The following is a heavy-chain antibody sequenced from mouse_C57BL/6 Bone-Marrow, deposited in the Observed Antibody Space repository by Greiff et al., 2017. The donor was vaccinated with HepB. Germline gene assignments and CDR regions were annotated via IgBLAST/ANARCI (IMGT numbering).Heavy chain of an antibody. J-gene: IGHJ2*01. D-gene: IGHD2-1*01. CDR1: GYTFTSYT. V-gene: IGHV1-4*01. CDR3: ARKKDGNFDY. CDR2: INPSSGYT. Sequence: QVQLKESGAELARPGASVKMSCKASGYTFTSYTMHWVKQRPGQGLEWIGYINPSSGYTKYNQKFKDKATLTADKSSSTAYMQLSSLTSEDSAVYYCARKKDGNFDYWGQGTTLTVSS.